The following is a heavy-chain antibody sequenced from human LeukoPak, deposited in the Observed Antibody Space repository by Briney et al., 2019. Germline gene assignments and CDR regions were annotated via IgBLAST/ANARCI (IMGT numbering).Heavy chain of an antibody. CDR2: IYHSGST. CDR1: GGSISSYY. D-gene: IGHD3-10*01. Sequence: SETLSLTCTVSGGSISSYYWSWIRQPPGKGLEWIGYIYHSGSTNYNPSLKSRVTISVDTSKNQFSLKLSSVTPADTAVYYCASLKRYYYGSGTYVSDAFDIWGQGTMVTVSS. CDR3: ASLKRYYYGSGTYVSDAFDI. J-gene: IGHJ3*02. V-gene: IGHV4-59*01.